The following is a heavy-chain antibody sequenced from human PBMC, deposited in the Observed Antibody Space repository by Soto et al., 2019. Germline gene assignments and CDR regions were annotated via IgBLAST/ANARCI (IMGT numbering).Heavy chain of an antibody. CDR2: ISGSGGST. CDR3: GRTFRDGLLGLDP. V-gene: IGHV3-23*01. CDR1: GFTVSSYA. D-gene: IGHD3-16*01. Sequence: GGSLRLSCAASGFTVSSYAMSWVRQAPGKGLEWVAAISGSGGSTYYADSVKGRFSISRDISKNTLYLQMTSLRAEDAAIYYCGRTFRDGLLGLDPWGQGTLVTVSS. J-gene: IGHJ5*02.